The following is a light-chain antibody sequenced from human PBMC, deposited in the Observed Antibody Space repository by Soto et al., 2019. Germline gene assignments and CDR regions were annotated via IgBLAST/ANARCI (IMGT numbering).Light chain of an antibody. Sequence: EIVMTQSSATLSVCPGEKATSSWRASQSVSSNLAWYQQKGGQAPRLLIYAASTRATGVPDRFSGTGSGTDFALTISRLETDDSAVYYCQQYGGSPFTFGPGTKVDIK. CDR1: QSVSSN. J-gene: IGKJ3*01. V-gene: IGKV3-20*01. CDR3: QQYGGSPFT. CDR2: AAS.